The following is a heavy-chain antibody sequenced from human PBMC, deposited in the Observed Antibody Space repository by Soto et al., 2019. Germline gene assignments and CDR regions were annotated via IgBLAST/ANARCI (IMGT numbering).Heavy chain of an antibody. Sequence: GGSLRLSCAASGFTFSSYGMHWVRQAPGKGLEWVAVISYDGSNKYYADSVKGRFTISRDNSKNTLYLQMNSLRAEDTAVYYCAKDEAAAGTGYYGMDVWGQGTTVTVSS. J-gene: IGHJ6*02. CDR1: GFTFSSYG. CDR2: ISYDGSNK. CDR3: AKDEAAAGTGYYGMDV. V-gene: IGHV3-30*18. D-gene: IGHD6-13*01.